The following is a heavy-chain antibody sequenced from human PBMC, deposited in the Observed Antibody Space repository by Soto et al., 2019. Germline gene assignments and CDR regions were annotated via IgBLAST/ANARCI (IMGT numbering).Heavy chain of an antibody. J-gene: IGHJ2*01. Sequence: SQTLSLTCVISVDSVSSNNAAWHWIRQSPSRGLEWLGRTYYRSKWYNDYAMSVKGRITINPDTSKDHFSLQLNSVTPEDTAVYYCARAHLIASRLMWYLDLWGRGTLVTVSS. CDR3: ARAHLIASRLMWYLDL. CDR1: VDSVSSNNAA. V-gene: IGHV6-1*01. CDR2: TYYRSKWYN. D-gene: IGHD6-6*01.